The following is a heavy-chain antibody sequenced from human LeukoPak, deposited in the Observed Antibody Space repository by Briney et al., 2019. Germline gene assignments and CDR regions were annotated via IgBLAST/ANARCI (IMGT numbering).Heavy chain of an antibody. CDR2: ISSSGATM. CDR1: GFTFRSYS. CDR3: ARVSRGSLSPFDY. Sequence: PGGSLRLSCAASGFTFRSYSMNWVRQAPGKGPEWVSYISSSGATMYYADSVKGRFTISRDNAKNSLFLQMNTLTADDTSVYYCARVSRGSLSPFDYWGQGTLVIVSS. V-gene: IGHV3-48*04. J-gene: IGHJ4*02. D-gene: IGHD1-26*01.